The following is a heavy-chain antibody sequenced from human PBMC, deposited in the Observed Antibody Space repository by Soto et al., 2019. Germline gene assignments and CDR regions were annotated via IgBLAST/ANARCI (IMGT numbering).Heavy chain of an antibody. CDR2: INHSGST. CDR3: ARGRGGLIWGSYRKYYFDY. CDR1: GGSFSGYY. V-gene: IGHV4-34*01. D-gene: IGHD3-16*02. Sequence: PSETLSLTCAVYGGSFSGYYWSWIRQPPGKGLEWIGEINHSGSTNYNPSLKSRVTISVDTSKNQFSLKLSSVTAADTAVYYCARGRGGLIWGSYRKYYFDYWGQGTLVTVSS. J-gene: IGHJ4*02.